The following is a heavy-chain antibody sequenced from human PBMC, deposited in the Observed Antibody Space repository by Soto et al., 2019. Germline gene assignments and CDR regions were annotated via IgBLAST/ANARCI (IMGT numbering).Heavy chain of an antibody. CDR3: AKDSGSGRPTDGMDV. V-gene: IGHV3-30*18. CDR2: ISYDGSNK. CDR1: GFTFSSYG. Sequence: QVQLVESGGGVVQPGRSLRLSCAASGFTFSSYGMHWVRQAPGKGLEWVAVISYDGSNKYYADSVKGRFTISRDNSKNTLDLQMNSLSAEDTAVYYCAKDSGSGRPTDGMDVWGQGTTVTVSS. D-gene: IGHD3-10*01. J-gene: IGHJ6*02.